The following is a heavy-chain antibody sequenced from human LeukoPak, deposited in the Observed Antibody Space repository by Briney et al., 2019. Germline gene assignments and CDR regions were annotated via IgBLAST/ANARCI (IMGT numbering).Heavy chain of an antibody. V-gene: IGHV4-39*01. CDR3: ARLDYYDSSGTFDY. CDR2: IYYSGST. Sequence: KPSETLSLTCTVSGGSISSSSYYWGWIRQPPGKGLEWHGSIYYSGSTYYNPSLKSRVTISVDTSKNQFSLKLSSVTAADTAVYYCARLDYYDSSGTFDYWGQGTLVTVSS. CDR1: GGSISSSSYY. J-gene: IGHJ4*02. D-gene: IGHD3-22*01.